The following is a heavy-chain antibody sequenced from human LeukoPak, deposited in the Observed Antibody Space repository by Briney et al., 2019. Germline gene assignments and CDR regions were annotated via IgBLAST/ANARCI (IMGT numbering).Heavy chain of an antibody. Sequence: GGSLRLSCTASGFTFSSYTMSWVRQAPGKGLEWVAVIWYDGSNKYYADSVKGRFTISRDNSKNTLYLQMNSLRAEDTAVYYCARGIGYYFDYWGQGTLVTVSS. J-gene: IGHJ4*02. V-gene: IGHV3-33*08. CDR2: IWYDGSNK. D-gene: IGHD3-16*01. CDR1: GFTFSSYT. CDR3: ARGIGYYFDY.